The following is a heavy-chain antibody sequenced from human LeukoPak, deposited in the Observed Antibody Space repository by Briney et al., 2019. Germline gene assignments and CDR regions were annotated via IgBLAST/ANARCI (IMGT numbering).Heavy chain of an antibody. V-gene: IGHV1-18*01. CDR1: GYTFSSYG. CDR3: ARDYCSGGSCNYRWFDP. J-gene: IGHJ5*02. CDR2: ISGYNGNR. D-gene: IGHD2-15*01. Sequence: ASVKVSCKASGYTFSSYGISWVRQAPGQGLEWMGWISGYNGNRKYAQKLQGRVTMTTDTSTSTAYMELRSLRSDDTAVYYCARDYCSGGSCNYRWFDPWGQGTLVTVSS.